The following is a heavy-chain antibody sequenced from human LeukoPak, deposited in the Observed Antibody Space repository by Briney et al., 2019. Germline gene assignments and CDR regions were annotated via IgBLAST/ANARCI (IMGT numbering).Heavy chain of an antibody. J-gene: IGHJ4*01. CDR1: GVYFSSSGCY. CDR2: IFYTGNT. Sequence: SETLSLTCSVSGVYFSSSGCYWGWIRQPPGKGLEWIGSIFYTGNTYYNPSLKSRITISADTSQNQFSLELRFVTAADTSVYYWARLGGFLEWDSGGFPDYWGQGTLVTVSS. D-gene: IGHD3-3*01. V-gene: IGHV4-39*01. CDR3: ARLGGFLEWDSGGFPDY.